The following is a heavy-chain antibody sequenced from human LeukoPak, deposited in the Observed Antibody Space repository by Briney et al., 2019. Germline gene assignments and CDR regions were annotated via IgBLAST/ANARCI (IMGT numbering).Heavy chain of an antibody. D-gene: IGHD2-21*02. CDR1: GFTFSSYG. V-gene: IGHV3-33*08. CDR2: IWYDGSNK. Sequence: PGGSLRLSCAASGFTFSSYGMHWVRQAPGKGLEWVAVIWYDGSNKYYADSVKGRFTISRDNSKNTLYLQMNSLRAEDTAVYYCARDPAYCGGDCYSGFDYWGQGTLVTVS. J-gene: IGHJ4*02. CDR3: ARDPAYCGGDCYSGFDY.